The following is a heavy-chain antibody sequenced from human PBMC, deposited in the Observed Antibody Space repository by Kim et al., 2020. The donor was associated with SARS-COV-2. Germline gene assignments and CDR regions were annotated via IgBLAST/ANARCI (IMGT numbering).Heavy chain of an antibody. Sequence: AQKFQGRVTMTEDTSTDTAYMELSSLRSEDTAVYYCATLSGITMVRGVGYWGQGTLVTVSS. D-gene: IGHD3-10*01. CDR3: ATLSGITMVRGVGY. V-gene: IGHV1-24*01. J-gene: IGHJ4*02.